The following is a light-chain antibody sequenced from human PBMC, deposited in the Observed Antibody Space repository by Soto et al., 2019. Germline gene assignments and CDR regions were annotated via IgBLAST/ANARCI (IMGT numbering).Light chain of an antibody. V-gene: IGKV1-12*01. CDR2: GAS. Sequence: DIQLTQSPSSLSASVGDRVTITCRASQGVSKWLAWYQQKPGKAPILLIHGASNLQTGVPSRFRGSGSGTDFVLTITSLQPEDIATYFCQQANSFPLTFGQGTRLDIK. J-gene: IGKJ5*01. CDR1: QGVSKW. CDR3: QQANSFPLT.